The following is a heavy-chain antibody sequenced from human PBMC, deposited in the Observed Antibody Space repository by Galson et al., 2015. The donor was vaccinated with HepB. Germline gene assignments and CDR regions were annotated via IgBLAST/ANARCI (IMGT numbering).Heavy chain of an antibody. V-gene: IGHV4-59*08. CDR2: IYYSGTT. D-gene: IGHD4-17*01. CDR1: GGSISSYY. Sequence: ETLSLTCTVSGGSISSYYWSWIRQPPEKGLEWIGYIYYSGTTNYNPSLKSRVTISVDTSKNQFSLKLTSVTAADTAVYYCARHDYGDSHFDYWGQGTLVTVSS. CDR3: ARHDYGDSHFDY. J-gene: IGHJ4*02.